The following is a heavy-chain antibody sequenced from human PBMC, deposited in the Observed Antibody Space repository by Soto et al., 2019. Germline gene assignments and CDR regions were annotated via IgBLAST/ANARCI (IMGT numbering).Heavy chain of an antibody. Sequence: ASVKVSCKASGYTFTSYGISWVRQAPGQGLEWMGWISAYNGNTNYAQKLQGRVTMTTDTSTSTAYKELRSLRSDDTAVYYCAREEDSSGYYSSGYYGMDVWGQGTTVTVSS. V-gene: IGHV1-18*01. D-gene: IGHD3-22*01. CDR1: GYTFTSYG. J-gene: IGHJ6*02. CDR2: ISAYNGNT. CDR3: AREEDSSGYYSSGYYGMDV.